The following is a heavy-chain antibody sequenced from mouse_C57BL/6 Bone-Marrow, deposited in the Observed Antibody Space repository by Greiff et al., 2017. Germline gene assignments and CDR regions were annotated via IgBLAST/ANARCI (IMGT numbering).Heavy chain of an antibody. CDR2: INPNNGGT. CDR3: AREGLDYYGSSFDY. CDR1: GYTFTDYN. D-gene: IGHD1-1*01. Sequence: LQESGPELVKPGASVKIPCKASGYTFTDYNMDWVKQSHGKSLEWTGDINPNNGGTIYNQKFKGKATLTVDQSSSTAYMELRSLTSEDTAVYYCAREGLDYYGSSFDYWGQGTTLTVSS. V-gene: IGHV1-18*01. J-gene: IGHJ2*01.